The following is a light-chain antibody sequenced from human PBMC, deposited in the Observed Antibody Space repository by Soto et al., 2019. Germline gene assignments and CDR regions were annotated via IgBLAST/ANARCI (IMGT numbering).Light chain of an antibody. CDR1: QTVNSD. CDR3: QQRQYRRPIS. CDR2: GAS. J-gene: IGKJ5*01. Sequence: VMTDAHGARSVCRGGRATLSCKASQTVNSDYLAWCQQTPGQAPRLLIYGASTRATGIPARFSGSGSRTEFTLTLSSLADAHFAFYHCQQRQYRRPISFGQAARQEVK. V-gene: IGKV3-15*01.